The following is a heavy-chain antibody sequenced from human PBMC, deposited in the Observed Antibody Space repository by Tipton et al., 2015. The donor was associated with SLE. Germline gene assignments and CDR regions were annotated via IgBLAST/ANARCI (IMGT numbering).Heavy chain of an antibody. V-gene: IGHV4-59*01. CDR1: GGSISSYY. CDR2: IYYSGST. J-gene: IGHJ4*02. CDR3: ASLLPGHCTGGVCYTDY. Sequence: LTCTVSGGSISSYYWSWIRQPPGKGLEWIGYIYYSGSTNYNPSLKSRVTISVDTSKNQFSLKLSSVTAADTAVYYCASLLPGHCTGGVCYTDYWGQGTLVTVSS. D-gene: IGHD2-8*02.